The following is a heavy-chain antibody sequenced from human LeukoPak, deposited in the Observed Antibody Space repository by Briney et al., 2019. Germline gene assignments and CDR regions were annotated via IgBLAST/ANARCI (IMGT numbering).Heavy chain of an antibody. Sequence: SVKVSCKASGGTFSSYAISWVRLAPGQGLEWMGGIIPIFGTANYAQKFQGRVTITADESTSTAYMELSSLRSEDTAVYYCASGDSWGCPTCDYYYYYGMDVWGQGTTVTVSS. J-gene: IGHJ6*02. CDR2: IIPIFGTA. D-gene: IGHD3-16*01. CDR1: GGTFSSYA. CDR3: ASGDSWGCPTCDYYYYYGMDV. V-gene: IGHV1-69*01.